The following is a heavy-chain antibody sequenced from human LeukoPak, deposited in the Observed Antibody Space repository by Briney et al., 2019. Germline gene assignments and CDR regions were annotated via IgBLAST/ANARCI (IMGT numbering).Heavy chain of an antibody. CDR2: INHSGST. Sequence: SETLSLTCAVYGGSFSGYSWSWIRQPPGKGLEWIGEINHSGSTNYNPSLKSRVTISVDTSKNQFSLRLSSVTAADTAVYYCARALVLLWFGELLPQGPDAFDIWGQGTMVTVSS. CDR1: GGSFSGYS. V-gene: IGHV4-34*01. J-gene: IGHJ3*02. CDR3: ARALVLLWFGELLPQGPDAFDI. D-gene: IGHD3-10*01.